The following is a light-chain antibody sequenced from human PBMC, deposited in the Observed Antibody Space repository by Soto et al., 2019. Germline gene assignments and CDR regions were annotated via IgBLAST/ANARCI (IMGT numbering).Light chain of an antibody. CDR1: QIVTSDY. V-gene: IGKV3-20*01. CDR2: GAS. J-gene: IGKJ1*01. CDR3: HQYGRSPRT. Sequence: DIVLTQSPGTLSLSPGERVTLSCRASQIVTSDYLAWYHQEPGQAPRLLIYGASNSATGIPDRFSGSGSGTDFTLSISRLEPGDFGMYFCHQYGRSPRTFGQGTKVEIK.